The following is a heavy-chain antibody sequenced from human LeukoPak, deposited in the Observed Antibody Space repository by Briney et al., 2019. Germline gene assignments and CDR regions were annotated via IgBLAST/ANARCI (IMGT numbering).Heavy chain of an antibody. Sequence: GGSLRLSCAASGFAFSSYGMHWVRQAPGKGLECVAFIRFDGNSKYYADSVKGRFTISRDNSKNTLYLQMNSLRAEDTAVYYCAKDLGVYYYDSSGLDYWGQGTLVTVSS. V-gene: IGHV3-30*02. CDR3: AKDLGVYYYDSSGLDY. D-gene: IGHD3-22*01. CDR1: GFAFSSYG. CDR2: IRFDGNSK. J-gene: IGHJ4*02.